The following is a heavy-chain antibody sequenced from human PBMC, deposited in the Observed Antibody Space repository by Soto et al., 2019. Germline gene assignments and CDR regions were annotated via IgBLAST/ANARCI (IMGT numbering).Heavy chain of an antibody. CDR2: IYYSGST. J-gene: IGHJ6*02. CDR3: ARDAVSGYDFYYDYYGIDV. Sequence: QVQLQESGPGLVKPSQTLSLTCTVSGGSISSGGYYWSWIRQHPGKGLEWIGYIYYSGSTYYNPSLKSRVTISVDTSKNQFCLKLSSVTAADTAVYYCARDAVSGYDFYYDYYGIDVWGQGTTFTVSS. V-gene: IGHV4-31*03. CDR1: GGSISSGGYY. D-gene: IGHD5-12*01.